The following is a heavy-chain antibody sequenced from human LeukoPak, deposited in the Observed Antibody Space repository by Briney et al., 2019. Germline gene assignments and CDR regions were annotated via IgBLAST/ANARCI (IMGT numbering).Heavy chain of an antibody. D-gene: IGHD3-16*01. CDR2: IYYTGTT. J-gene: IGHJ4*02. V-gene: IGHV4-59*01. Sequence: SETLSLTCTVSGGSISGYYWTWIRRPPGEALQYIGCIYYTGTTNYNPSLNSRVTISVDTSKNQFALRLSSVTATDTAVYYCARVVGGVGLEYWGQGTLVTVSS. CDR3: ARVVGGVGLEY. CDR1: GGSISGYY.